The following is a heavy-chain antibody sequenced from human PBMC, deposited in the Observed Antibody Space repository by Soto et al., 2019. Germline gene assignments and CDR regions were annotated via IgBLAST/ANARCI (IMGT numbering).Heavy chain of an antibody. CDR2: ISHSGIT. V-gene: IGHV4-4*02. J-gene: IGHJ5*02. CDR3: ARVLRGWFDP. Sequence: SETLSLTCAVSGGSITSANWWTWVRQPPGGGLEWIGEISHSGITNYKASLKSRVTMSVDKTKNDVSLKLTSVTAADTAVYYCARVLRGWFDPWGQGTQVTVSS. CDR1: GGSITSANW.